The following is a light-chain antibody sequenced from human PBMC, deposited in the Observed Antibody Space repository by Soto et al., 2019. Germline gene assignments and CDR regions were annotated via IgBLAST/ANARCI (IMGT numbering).Light chain of an antibody. CDR1: QSLTSN. V-gene: IGKV3-15*01. CDR2: DTS. CDR3: LQKYFYPFT. Sequence: EILLTQSPVTLSVSPGARATLSCRASQSLTSNLAWYQQRPGQAPRLLIYDTSTRATDAPARFSGSGSGTEFTLTIASLQSEDFATYYCLQKYFYPFTFGPGTKVDIK. J-gene: IGKJ3*01.